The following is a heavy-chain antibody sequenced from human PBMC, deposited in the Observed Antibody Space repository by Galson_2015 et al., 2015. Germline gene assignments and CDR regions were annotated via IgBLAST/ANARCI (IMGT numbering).Heavy chain of an antibody. Sequence: SLRLSCAASGFTFSSYGMHWVRQAPGKGLEWVAVIWYDGSNKYYADSVKGRFTISRDNSKNTLYLQMNSLRAEDTAVYYCARGELAPTPYYFDYWGQGTLVTVSS. J-gene: IGHJ4*02. V-gene: IGHV3-33*01. CDR3: ARGELAPTPYYFDY. CDR2: IWYDGSNK. D-gene: IGHD6-13*01. CDR1: GFTFSSYG.